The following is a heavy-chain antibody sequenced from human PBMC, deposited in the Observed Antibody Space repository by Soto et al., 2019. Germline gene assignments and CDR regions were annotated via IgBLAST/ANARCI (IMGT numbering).Heavy chain of an antibody. CDR1: GGTFSRYT. CDR2: IIPILDIP. CDR3: ATHFTGVLVLGTSPPGGDNYGWDV. V-gene: IGHV1-69*02. J-gene: IGHJ6*02. Sequence: QVQLVQSGAEVKKPGSSVKVSCKASGGTFSRYTFTWVRQAPGQGLEWMGRIIPILDIPNYAQNFQGRVTMTADKSTSTAYVELSSLTSDDTAVYYFATHFTGVLVLGTSPPGGDNYGWDVWGQGTTVTVSS. D-gene: IGHD2-8*02.